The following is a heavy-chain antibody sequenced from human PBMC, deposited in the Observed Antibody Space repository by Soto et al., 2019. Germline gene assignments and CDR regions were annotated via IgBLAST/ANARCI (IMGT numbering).Heavy chain of an antibody. J-gene: IGHJ4*02. CDR3: ARQSTVTGNYYFDS. CDR1: GASISSRGFY. CDR2: ISYSGST. D-gene: IGHD4-17*01. V-gene: IGHV4-31*03. Sequence: PSETLSLTCPVSGASISSRGFYWTWIRQLPGKGLEWIGYISYSGSTNYSPSLKSRLNISIDTSDNHFSLKPTSVTAADTAVYYCARQSTVTGNYYFDSWGQGTLVTVSS.